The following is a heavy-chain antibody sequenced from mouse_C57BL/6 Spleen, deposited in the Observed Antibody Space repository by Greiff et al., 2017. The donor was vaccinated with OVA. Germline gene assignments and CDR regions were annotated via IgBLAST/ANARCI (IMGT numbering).Heavy chain of an antibody. J-gene: IGHJ3*01. V-gene: IGHV1-61*01. D-gene: IGHD2-1*01. CDR2: IYPSDSET. CDR1: GYTFTSYW. CDR3: ARGVNYPAWCAY. Sequence: VQLQQPGAELVRPGSSVKLSCKASGYTFTSYWMDWVKQRPGQGLEWIGNIYPSDSETHYNQKFKDKATLTVGKSSSTAYMQLSSLTSEDSAVYYCARGVNYPAWCAYWGQGTLVTVSA.